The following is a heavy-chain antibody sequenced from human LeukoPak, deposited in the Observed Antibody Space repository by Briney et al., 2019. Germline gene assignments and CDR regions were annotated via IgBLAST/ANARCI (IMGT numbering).Heavy chain of an antibody. V-gene: IGHV4-34*01. J-gene: IGHJ6*02. CDR1: GGSFSGYY. Sequence: SETLSLTCAVYGGSFSGYYWSWIRQPPGKGLEWIGEINHSGSTNYNPSLKSRVTISVDTSKNQFSLKLSSVTAADTAVYYCARGVLRYFDWLFAYYYGMDVWGQGTTVTVSS. D-gene: IGHD3-9*01. CDR2: INHSGST. CDR3: ARGVLRYFDWLFAYYYGMDV.